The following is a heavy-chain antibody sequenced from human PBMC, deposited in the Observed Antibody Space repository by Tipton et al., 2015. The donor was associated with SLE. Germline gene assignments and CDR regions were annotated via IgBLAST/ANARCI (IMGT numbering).Heavy chain of an antibody. D-gene: IGHD6-13*01. CDR2: IYYSGST. CDR3: ARPIAAAGRGAFDI. CDR1: GGSISSHY. Sequence: TLSLTCTVSGGSISSHYWSWMRQPPGKGLEWIGYIYYSGSTNYNPSLKSRVTISVDTSKNQFSLKLSSVTAADTAVYYCARPIAAAGRGAFDIWGQGTMVTVSS. V-gene: IGHV4-59*11. J-gene: IGHJ3*02.